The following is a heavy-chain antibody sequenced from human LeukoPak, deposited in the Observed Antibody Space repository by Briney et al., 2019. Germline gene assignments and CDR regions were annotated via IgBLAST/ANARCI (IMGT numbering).Heavy chain of an antibody. CDR1: GFTFSSYG. V-gene: IGHV3-30*18. J-gene: IGHJ4*02. CDR2: ISYDASNK. CDR3: AKEGHGSSLDY. D-gene: IGHD6-13*01. Sequence: QSGGSLRLSCAASGFTFSSYGMHWVRQAPGKGLEWVAVISYDASNKYYADSVKGRFTISRDNSKNTLYLQMNSLRAEDTAVYYCAKEGHGSSLDYWGQGTLVTVSS.